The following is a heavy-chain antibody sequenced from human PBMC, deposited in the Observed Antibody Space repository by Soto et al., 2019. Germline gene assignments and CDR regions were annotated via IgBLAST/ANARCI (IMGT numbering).Heavy chain of an antibody. D-gene: IGHD3-9*01. Sequence: EVQLVESGGGLVKPGGSLRLSCAASGFTFSRYSMNWVRQAPGKGLEWVSSISSSSSYIYYADSVKGRFTISRDNAKNSLYLQMNSLRAEDTAVYYCARVSTLRYLDWLSSSYFDYWGQGTLVTVSS. CDR3: ARVSTLRYLDWLSSSYFDY. V-gene: IGHV3-21*01. CDR1: GFTFSRYS. J-gene: IGHJ4*02. CDR2: ISSSSSYI.